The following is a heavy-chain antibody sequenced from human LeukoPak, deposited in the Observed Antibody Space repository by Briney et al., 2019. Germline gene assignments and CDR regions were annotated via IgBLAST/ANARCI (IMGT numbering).Heavy chain of an antibody. Sequence: GGFLRLSCAGSGFIFSNYWMTWVRQAPGKGLEWVANIKEDGSEKNYVDSVKGRFTISRDNAKNSLYLQMNSLRAEDTAVYYCAGPSQDGPFDYWGQGTLVTVFS. D-gene: IGHD5-24*01. CDR2: IKEDGSEK. CDR1: GFIFSNYW. CDR3: AGPSQDGPFDY. J-gene: IGHJ4*02. V-gene: IGHV3-7*01.